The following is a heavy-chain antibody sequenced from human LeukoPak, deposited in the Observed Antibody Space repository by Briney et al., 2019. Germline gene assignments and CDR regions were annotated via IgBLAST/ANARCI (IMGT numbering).Heavy chain of an antibody. CDR1: GFTFSTYG. CDR3: ARDRSGRFDP. Sequence: AGGSLRLSCAASGFTFSTYGFHWVRQAPGKGLEWVAIIPSGGGNIYYVDSVRGRFTISRDNSRNTLYLQMDSLRAEDTAVYYCARDRSGRFDPWGQGTLATVSS. J-gene: IGHJ5*02. D-gene: IGHD3-10*01. CDR2: IPSGGGNI. V-gene: IGHV3-30*03.